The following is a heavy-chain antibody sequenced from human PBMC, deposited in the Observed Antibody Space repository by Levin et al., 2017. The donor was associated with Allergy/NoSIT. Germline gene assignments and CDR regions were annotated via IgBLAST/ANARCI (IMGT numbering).Heavy chain of an antibody. CDR2: IYYSGST. V-gene: IGHV4-61*01. CDR3: ARERPLGYSYGPPLSPDRGYFDR. J-gene: IGHJ2*01. Sequence: SETLSLTCTVSGGSVSSGSYYWSWIRQPPGKGLEWIGYIYYSGSTNYNPSLKSRVTISVDTSKNQFSLKLSSVTAADTAVYYCARERPLGYSYGPPLSPDRGYFDRWGRGTLVTVSS. CDR1: GGSVSSGSYY. D-gene: IGHD5-18*01.